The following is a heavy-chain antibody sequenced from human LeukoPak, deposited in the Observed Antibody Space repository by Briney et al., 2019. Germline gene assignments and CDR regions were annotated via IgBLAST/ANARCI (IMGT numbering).Heavy chain of an antibody. J-gene: IGHJ3*02. D-gene: IGHD3-10*01. CDR2: ISGHNGNT. Sequence: ASVKVSCKASGYTFTNYGLSWVRQAPGQGLEWMGWISGHNGNTHYAQKLQGRVTMTTDTSSTTAYMELRSLRSDDTAVYYCVRDSPHYYGSGRPDAFDIWGQGTMVTVSS. V-gene: IGHV1-18*01. CDR3: VRDSPHYYGSGRPDAFDI. CDR1: GYTFTNYG.